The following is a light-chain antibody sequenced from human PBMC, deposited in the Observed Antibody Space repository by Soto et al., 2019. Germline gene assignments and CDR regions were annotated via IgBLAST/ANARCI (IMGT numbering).Light chain of an antibody. CDR2: GAS. CDR1: QSVSSSY. V-gene: IGKV3-20*01. Sequence: EIVLTQSPGTLSLSPGERATLSCRASQSVSSSYLAWYQQRPGQAPRLLIYGASSRAAGIPDRFSGSGSGTDFTLTISRLEPEDSAVYYCQQYGDSMGTFGQGTKVDIK. CDR3: QQYGDSMGT. J-gene: IGKJ2*01.